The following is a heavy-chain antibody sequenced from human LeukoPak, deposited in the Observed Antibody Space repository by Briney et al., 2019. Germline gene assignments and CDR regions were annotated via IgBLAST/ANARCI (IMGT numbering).Heavy chain of an antibody. J-gene: IGHJ3*02. D-gene: IGHD3-16*01. CDR1: GFTFDDYA. V-gene: IGHV3-9*01. Sequence: GGSLRLSCAASGFTFDDYAMHWVRHAPGKGLEWVSGISWNSGSIGYADSVKGRFTISRGNAKNSLYLQMNSLRAEDTALYYCAKDTGGKGAFDIWGQGTMVTVSS. CDR3: AKDTGGKGAFDI. CDR2: ISWNSGSI.